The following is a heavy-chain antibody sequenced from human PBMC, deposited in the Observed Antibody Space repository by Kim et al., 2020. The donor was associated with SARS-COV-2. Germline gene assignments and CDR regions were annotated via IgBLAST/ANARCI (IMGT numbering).Heavy chain of an antibody. CDR1: GVTFSNYA. J-gene: IGHJ6*02. Sequence: GGSLRLSCAASGVTFSNYAMTWVRQAPGKGLEWVSSITGSGGGTYYADSVQGRFTISRDNSKGTLYLQMNGLRAEDTAIYYCAKDTLAVTAGIGYFFGMDVWGQGTTVTVSS. V-gene: IGHV3-23*01. D-gene: IGHD2-21*02. CDR3: AKDTLAVTAGIGYFFGMDV. CDR2: ITGSGGGT.